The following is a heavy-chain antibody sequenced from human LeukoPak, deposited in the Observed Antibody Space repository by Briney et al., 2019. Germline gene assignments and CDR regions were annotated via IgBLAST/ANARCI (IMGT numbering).Heavy chain of an antibody. D-gene: IGHD3-3*01. V-gene: IGHV4-59*08. CDR2: IYYSGST. CDR1: GGSISSYY. Sequence: SETLSLTCTVSGGSISSYYWSWIRQPPGKGLEWIGYIYYSGSTNYNPSLKSRVTISVDTPKNQFSLKLSSVTAADTAVYYCARHDNYDFYWYFDLWGRGTLVTVSS. J-gene: IGHJ2*01. CDR3: ARHDNYDFYWYFDL.